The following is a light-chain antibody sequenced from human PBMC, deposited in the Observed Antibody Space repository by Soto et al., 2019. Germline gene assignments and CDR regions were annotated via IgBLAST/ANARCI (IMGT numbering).Light chain of an antibody. V-gene: IGKV3-20*01. CDR3: QQYGSS. CDR1: QSVSSSY. J-gene: IGKJ1*01. CDR2: GAS. Sequence: EIVLTQSPGTLSLSPGERATLSCRASQSVSSSYLAWYQQKPGQAPRLLIYGASSRATGIPGRFSGSGSGTDFTLTISRLEPEDFAVYYCQQYGSSFGQGTKVDI.